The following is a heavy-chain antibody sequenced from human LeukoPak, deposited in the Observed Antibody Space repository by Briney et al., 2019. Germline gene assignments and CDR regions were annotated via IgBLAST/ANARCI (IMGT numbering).Heavy chain of an antibody. CDR1: GYSISSGYY. J-gene: IGHJ5*02. CDR2: IYHSGST. CDR3: ARRDYCSGGSCYGYNWFDP. V-gene: IGHV4-38-2*02. D-gene: IGHD2-15*01. Sequence: SETLSLTCTVSGYSISSGYYWGWIRQPPGKGLEWIGSIYHSGSTYYNPSLKSRVTISLDTSKNQFSLKLSSVTAADTAVYYCARRDYCSGGSCYGYNWFDPWGQGTLVTVSS.